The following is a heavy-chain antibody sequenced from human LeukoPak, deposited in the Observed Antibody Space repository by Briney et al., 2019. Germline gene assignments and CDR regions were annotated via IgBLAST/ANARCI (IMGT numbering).Heavy chain of an antibody. V-gene: IGHV3-53*01. Sequence: PGGSLRLSCAASGLTVSRNYMNWVRQAPGKGLEWVSVIYSGGSTYYADSVKGRFTISRDNSKNTLYLQINSLRAEDTAVYYCTTFYTRLTDYWGQGTLVTVSS. D-gene: IGHD2/OR15-2a*01. CDR2: IYSGGST. CDR1: GLTVSRNY. J-gene: IGHJ4*02. CDR3: TTFYTRLTDY.